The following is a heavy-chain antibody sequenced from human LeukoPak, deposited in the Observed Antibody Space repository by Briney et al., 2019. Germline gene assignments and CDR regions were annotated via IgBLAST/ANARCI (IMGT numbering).Heavy chain of an antibody. Sequence: ALVKVSCKASGYTFTGYYMHWVRQAPGQGLEWMGWINPNSGGTNYAQKFQGRVTMTRDTSISTAYMELSRLRSDDTAVYYCARATRAARHFDYWGQGTLVTVSS. J-gene: IGHJ4*02. D-gene: IGHD6-6*01. CDR3: ARATRAARHFDY. CDR1: GYTFTGYY. V-gene: IGHV1-2*02. CDR2: INPNSGGT.